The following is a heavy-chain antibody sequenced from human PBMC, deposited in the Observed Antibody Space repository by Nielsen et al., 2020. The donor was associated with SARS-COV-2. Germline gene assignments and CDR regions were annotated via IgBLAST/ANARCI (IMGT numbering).Heavy chain of an antibody. CDR3: VRLNRRILTPLALASLRFDY. CDR1: GDSMSDSNYY. Sequence: SETLSFTCTVSGDSMSDSNYYWVWIRQPPGKGLEWIASIYYSGITYYNTSLKSRVTISIDTSKNLFSLRLNSVAAADTAVYYCVRLNRRILTPLALASLRFDYWGQGSLVTVSS. D-gene: IGHD3-3*02. V-gene: IGHV4-39*02. CDR2: IYYSGIT. J-gene: IGHJ4*02.